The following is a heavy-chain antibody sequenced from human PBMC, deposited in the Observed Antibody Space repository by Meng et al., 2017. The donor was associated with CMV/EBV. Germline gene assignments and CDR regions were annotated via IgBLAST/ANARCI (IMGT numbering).Heavy chain of an antibody. D-gene: IGHD2-2*01. V-gene: IGHV1-69*10. J-gene: IGHJ6*02. CDR2: IIPILGIA. Sequence: SVKVSCKASGGTFSSYAISWVRQAPGQGLEWMGGIIPILGIANYAQKFQGRVTITADKSTSTAYMELSSLRSEDTAVYYCARDLRVPARPLYYYYGMDVWGQGTT. CDR3: ARDLRVPARPLYYYYGMDV. CDR1: GGTFSSYA.